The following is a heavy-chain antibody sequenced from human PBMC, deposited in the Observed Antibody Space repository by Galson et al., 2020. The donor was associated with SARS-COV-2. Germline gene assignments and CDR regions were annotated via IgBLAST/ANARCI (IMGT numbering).Heavy chain of an antibody. D-gene: IGHD1-26*01. CDR1: GFTFTNFV. Sequence: GGSMRLSCAASGFTFTNFVMTWVRQAPGKGLEWVSAISGSGGDTYYADSVKGRFTISRDNSKNTLYLQINSLRDEDTAVYYCARPGRDPSGTYGNWFDPWGQGTLVSVSS. J-gene: IGHJ5*02. V-gene: IGHV3-23*01. CDR2: ISGSGGDT. CDR3: ARPGRDPSGTYGNWFDP.